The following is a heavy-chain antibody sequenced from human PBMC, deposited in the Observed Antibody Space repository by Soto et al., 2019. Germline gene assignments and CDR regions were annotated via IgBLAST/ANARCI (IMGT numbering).Heavy chain of an antibody. V-gene: IGHV3-23*04. J-gene: IGHJ4*02. CDR2: ISGSGGST. CDR1: GFTFSSYA. D-gene: IGHD3-22*01. CDR3: AKDQAGAYYYDSSGYSD. Sequence: VQLVESGGGVVQPGGSLRLSCAASGFTFSSYAMSWVRQAPGKGLEWVSAISGSGGSTYYADSVKGRFTISRDNSKNTLYLQMNSLRAEDTAVYYCAKDQAGAYYYDSSGYSDWGQGTLVTVSS.